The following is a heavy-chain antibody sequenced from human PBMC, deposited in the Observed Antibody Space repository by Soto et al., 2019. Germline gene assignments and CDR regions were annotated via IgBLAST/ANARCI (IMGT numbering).Heavy chain of an antibody. V-gene: IGHV1-69*12. Sequence: QVQLVQSGAEVKKPGSSVKVSCKASGGTFSSYAISWVRQAPGQGLEWMRGIIPIFGPANYAQKFQGRVTISANESTSTTYMELRSLRSEDTAVYYCARDQHCSGGSCPHTFDYWGQGTLDTVSS. D-gene: IGHD2-15*01. CDR3: ARDQHCSGGSCPHTFDY. J-gene: IGHJ4*02. CDR2: IIPIFGPA. CDR1: GGTFSSYA.